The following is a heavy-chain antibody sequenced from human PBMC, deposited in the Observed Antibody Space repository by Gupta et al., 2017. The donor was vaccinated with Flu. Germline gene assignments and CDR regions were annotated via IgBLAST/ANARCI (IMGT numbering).Heavy chain of an antibody. D-gene: IGHD2-2*01. J-gene: IGHJ3*01. V-gene: IGHV3-30-3*01. CDR2: IAYHGSNK. CDR3: ATEESAGGYFGSFTYYKNVFEF. Sequence: WVAFIAYHGSNKFYAESVRGRFTISRDNSKNTLYLQMNSLRVDDTAVYYCATEESAGGYFGSFTYYKNVFEFWGHGTLVTVSS.